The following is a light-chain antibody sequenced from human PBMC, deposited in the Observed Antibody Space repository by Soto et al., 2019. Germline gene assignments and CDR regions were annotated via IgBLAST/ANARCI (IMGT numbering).Light chain of an antibody. J-gene: IGLJ2*01. V-gene: IGLV1-51*01. CDR2: DNN. CDR3: ATWDSSLSAVV. Sequence: QSVLTQPPSVSAAPGQTVTISCSGSSSNIGGHYVSWYQQLPVTAPKVLIYDNNKRPSGIPDRFSGSKSGTSATLGITGLQTGDEADYYCATWDSSLSAVVFGGGTKLTVL. CDR1: SSNIGGHY.